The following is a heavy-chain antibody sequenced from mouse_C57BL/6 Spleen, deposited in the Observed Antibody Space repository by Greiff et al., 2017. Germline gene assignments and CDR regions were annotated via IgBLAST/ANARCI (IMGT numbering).Heavy chain of an antibody. Sequence: EVKLMESGGGLVKPGGSLKLSCAASGFTFSDYGMHWVRQAPEKGLEWVAYISSGSSTIYYADTVKGRFTISRDNAKNTLFLQMTSLRSEDTAMYYCARGITGTAWFAYWGQGTLVTVSA. J-gene: IGHJ3*01. V-gene: IGHV5-17*01. CDR3: ARGITGTAWFAY. CDR1: GFTFSDYG. D-gene: IGHD4-1*01. CDR2: ISSGSSTI.